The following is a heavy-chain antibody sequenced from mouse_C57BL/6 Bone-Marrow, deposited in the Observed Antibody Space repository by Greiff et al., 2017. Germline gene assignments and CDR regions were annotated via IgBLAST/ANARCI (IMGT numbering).Heavy chain of an antibody. CDR1: GFTFSDYY. CDR3: ARQGYYGSFWYFDV. CDR2: ISNGGGST. Sequence: EVKLVESGGGLVQPGGSLKLSCAASGFTFSDYYMYWVRQTPEKRLEWVAYISNGGGSTYYPDTVKGRFPISRDNAKNTLYLQMSRLKSEDTAMYYCARQGYYGSFWYFDVWGTGTTVTVSS. D-gene: IGHD1-1*01. J-gene: IGHJ1*03. V-gene: IGHV5-12*01.